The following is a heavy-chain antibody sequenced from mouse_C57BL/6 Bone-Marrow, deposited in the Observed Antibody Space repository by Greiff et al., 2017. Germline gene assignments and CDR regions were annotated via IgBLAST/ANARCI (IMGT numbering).Heavy chain of an antibody. CDR1: GFSLTSYG. J-gene: IGHJ3*01. D-gene: IGHD1-1*01. Sequence: VKLQESGPGLVQPSQSLSITCTVSGFSLTSYGVHWVRQSPGKGLEWLGVIWRGGSTDYNAAFMSRLSITKDNSKSQVFFKMSRLQADDTAIYYCAKGPYYYGSSLAYWGQGTLVTVSA. CDR3: AKGPYYYGSSLAY. CDR2: IWRGGST. V-gene: IGHV2-5*01.